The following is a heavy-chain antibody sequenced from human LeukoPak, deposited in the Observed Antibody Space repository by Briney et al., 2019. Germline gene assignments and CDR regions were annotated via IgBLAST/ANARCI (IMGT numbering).Heavy chain of an antibody. CDR2: IYTSGST. CDR1: GGSISSSSYY. CDR3: ARDGPSGDYGDY. V-gene: IGHV4-39*07. J-gene: IGHJ4*02. D-gene: IGHD4-17*01. Sequence: SETLSLTCTVSGGSISSSSYYWGWIRQPPGKGLEWIGSIYTSGSTNYNPSLKSRVTISVDTSKNQFSLKLSSVTAADTAVYYCARDGPSGDYGDYWGQGTLVTVSS.